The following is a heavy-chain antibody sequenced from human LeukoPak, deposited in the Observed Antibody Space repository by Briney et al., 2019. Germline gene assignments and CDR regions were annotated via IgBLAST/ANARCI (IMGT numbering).Heavy chain of an antibody. CDR1: GGSISSSSYY. CDR3: ARHWGGGYRGGDYFDY. V-gene: IGHV4-39*01. Sequence: SETLSLTCTVSGGSISSSSYYWGWIRQPPGKGLEWIGSIYYSGSTYYNPSLKSRVTISVDTSKNQFSLKLSSVTAADTAVYYCARHWGGGYRGGDYFDYWGQGTLVTVSS. D-gene: IGHD5-12*01. CDR2: IYYSGST. J-gene: IGHJ4*02.